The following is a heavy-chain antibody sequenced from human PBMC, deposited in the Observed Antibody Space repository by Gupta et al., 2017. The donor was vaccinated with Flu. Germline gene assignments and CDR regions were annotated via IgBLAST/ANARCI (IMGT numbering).Heavy chain of an antibody. CDR1: GFIFSSSV. CDR3: AKIAVRGGYRGQDY. V-gene: IGHV3-23*01. CDR2: RAGDDGSI. D-gene: IGHD1-26*01. J-gene: IGHJ4*02. Sequence: EVQLLESGGGLVQPGGSLRLSCVASGFIFSSSVMYWVRQAPGKGLEWVAARAGDDGSITYADSVKGRFTISRDNSKNTVSLQMNSLRAEDTALYYCAKIAVRGGYRGQDYWGQGTLVTVSS.